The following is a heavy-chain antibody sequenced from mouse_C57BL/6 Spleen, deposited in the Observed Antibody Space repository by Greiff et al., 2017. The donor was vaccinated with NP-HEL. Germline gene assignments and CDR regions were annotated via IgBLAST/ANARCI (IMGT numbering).Heavy chain of an antibody. V-gene: IGHV1-59*01. CDR1: GYTFTSYW. J-gene: IGHJ2*01. Sequence: VQLQQPGAELVRPGTSVKLSCKASGYTFTSYWMHWVKQRPGQGLEWIGVIDPSDSYTNYNQKFKGKATLTVDTSSSTAYMQLSSLTSEDSAVYYCARKGCSSPFDYWGQGTTLTVSS. CDR3: ARKGCSSPFDY. D-gene: IGHD1-1*01. CDR2: IDPSDSYT.